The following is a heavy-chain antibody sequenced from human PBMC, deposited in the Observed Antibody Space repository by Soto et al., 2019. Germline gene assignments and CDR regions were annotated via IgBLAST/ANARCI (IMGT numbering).Heavy chain of an antibody. CDR3: AKGPGGGHLAYFDY. J-gene: IGHJ4*02. CDR2: ISYDGSNK. Sequence: PGGSLRLSCAASGYTFSSYGMHWVRQAPGKGLEWVAVISYDGSNKYYADSVKGRFTISRDNSKNTLYLQMNSLRAEDTAVYYCAKGPGGGHLAYFDYWGQGTLVTVSS. D-gene: IGHD2-2*01. V-gene: IGHV3-30*18. CDR1: GYTFSSYG.